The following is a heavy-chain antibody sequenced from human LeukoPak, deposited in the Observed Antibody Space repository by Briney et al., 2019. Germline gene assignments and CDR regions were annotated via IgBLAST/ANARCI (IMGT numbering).Heavy chain of an antibody. V-gene: IGHV1-18*01. CDR3: ARRKGSDVPGNDY. D-gene: IGHD1-1*01. J-gene: IGHJ4*02. CDR2: ISPYNGNT. Sequence: ASVEVSCKASGYIFSSFAITWVRQAPGQGLEWVGWISPYNGNTNYSPNLQGRLTLTTDTSTSTAYMELRRLRSDDTAVYYCARRKGSDVPGNDYWGQGTLVIVSS. CDR1: GYIFSSFA.